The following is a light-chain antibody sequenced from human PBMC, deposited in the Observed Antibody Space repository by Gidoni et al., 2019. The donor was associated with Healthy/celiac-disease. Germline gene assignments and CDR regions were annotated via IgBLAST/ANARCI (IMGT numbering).Light chain of an antibody. CDR1: QSVLYSSNNKNY. CDR2: WAS. CDR3: QQYYSTPLT. Sequence: VSLGERATINCKSSQSVLYSSNNKNYLAWYQQKPGQPPKLLIYWASTRESGVPDRFSGSGSGTDFTLTISSLQAEDVAVYYCQQYYSTPLTFGPGTKVDIK. V-gene: IGKV4-1*01. J-gene: IGKJ3*01.